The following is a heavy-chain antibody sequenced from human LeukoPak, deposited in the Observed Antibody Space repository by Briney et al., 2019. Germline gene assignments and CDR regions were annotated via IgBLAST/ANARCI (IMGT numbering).Heavy chain of an antibody. Sequence: SETLSLTCAVSGGSISSGGYSWSWIRQPPGKGLEWIGFISHSGSTYYNPSLKSRVTISVDTSKNQFSLKLNSVTAADTAVYYCVAESERWLLRSWGQGTLVTVSS. V-gene: IGHV4-30-2*02. CDR1: GGSISSGGYS. D-gene: IGHD6-19*01. J-gene: IGHJ4*02. CDR3: VAESERWLLRS. CDR2: ISHSGST.